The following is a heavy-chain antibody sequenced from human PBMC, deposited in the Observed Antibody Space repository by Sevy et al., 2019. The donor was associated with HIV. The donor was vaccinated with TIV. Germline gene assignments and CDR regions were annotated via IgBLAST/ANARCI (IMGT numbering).Heavy chain of an antibody. CDR3: ARDVGSVVVPAAVYFDY. CDR2: INPNSGGT. D-gene: IGHD2-2*01. J-gene: IGHJ4*02. CDR1: GYTFTGYY. V-gene: IGHV1-2*02. Sequence: ASVKVSCKASGYTFTGYYMHCVRQAPGQGLEWMGWINPNSGGTNYAQKFQGRVTMTRDTSISTAYMELSRLRSDDTAVYYCARDVGSVVVPAAVYFDYWGQGTLVTVSS.